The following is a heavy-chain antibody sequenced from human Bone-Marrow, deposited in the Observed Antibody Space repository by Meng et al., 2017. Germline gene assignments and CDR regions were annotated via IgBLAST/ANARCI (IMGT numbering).Heavy chain of an antibody. Sequence: QVQLVPSGAEVNKSGVSVKVSCKSAGYTLTSYGITWVRQAPGQGLEWMGWISGYNGNTNYAQKLQGRVTMTTDTSTSTAYMELRSLRSDDTAVYYCARDLTWITMVRGVNDAFDIWGQGTMVTVSS. CDR3: ARDLTWITMVRGVNDAFDI. D-gene: IGHD3-10*01. CDR2: ISGYNGNT. V-gene: IGHV1-18*01. J-gene: IGHJ3*02. CDR1: GYTLTSYG.